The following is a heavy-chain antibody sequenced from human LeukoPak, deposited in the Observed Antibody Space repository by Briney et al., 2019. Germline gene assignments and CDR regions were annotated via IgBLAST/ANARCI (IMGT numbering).Heavy chain of an antibody. D-gene: IGHD3-22*01. V-gene: IGHV4-34*01. CDR3: AKDSSGYYHGNWFDP. J-gene: IGHJ5*02. CDR1: GGSFSGYY. Sequence: PSETLSLTCAVYGGSFSGYYWSWIRQPPGKGLEWIGEINHSGSTNYNPSLKSRVTISVDTSKNQFSLKLSSVTAADTAVYYCAKDSSGYYHGNWFDPWGQGTLVTVSS. CDR2: INHSGST.